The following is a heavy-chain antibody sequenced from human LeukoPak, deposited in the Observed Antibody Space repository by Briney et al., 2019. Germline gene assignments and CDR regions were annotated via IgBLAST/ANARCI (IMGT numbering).Heavy chain of an antibody. D-gene: IGHD2-2*01. V-gene: IGHV1-8*01. J-gene: IGHJ5*02. CDR1: GYTFTSYD. Sequence: GASVKVSCKASGYTFTSYDINGVRQATGQGLEWMGWMNPNSGNTGYAQKFQGRVTMTRNTSISTAYMELGSLRSEDTAVYYCARSRKYCSSTSCPGNNWFDPWGQGTLVTVSS. CDR3: ARSRKYCSSTSCPGNNWFDP. CDR2: MNPNSGNT.